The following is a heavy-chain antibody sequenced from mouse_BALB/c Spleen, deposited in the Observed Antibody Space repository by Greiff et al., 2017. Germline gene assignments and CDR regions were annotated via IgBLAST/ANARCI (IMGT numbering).Heavy chain of an antibody. CDR3: ARHDWFAY. CDR2: ISSGGGST. CDR1: GFAFSSYD. V-gene: IGHV5-12-1*01. Sequence: EVQGVESGGGLVKPGGSLKLSCAASGFAFSSYDMSWVRQTPEKRLEWVAYISSGGGSTYYPDTVKGRFTISRDNAKNTLYLQMSSLKSEDTAMYYCARHDWFAYWGQGTLVTVSA. J-gene: IGHJ3*01.